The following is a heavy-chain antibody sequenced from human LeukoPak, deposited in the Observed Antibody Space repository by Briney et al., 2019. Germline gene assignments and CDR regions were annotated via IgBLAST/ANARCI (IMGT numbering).Heavy chain of an antibody. J-gene: IGHJ4*02. Sequence: GGSLRLSCAASGLTISNSNMHWVRQAPGKGLVWVSRIDSDGYSTAYADSVKGRFTISRDNAKNTLYLQMNSLRAEDTAVYYCASEGTTGTTWGPDYWGQGTLVTVSS. CDR1: GLTISNSN. V-gene: IGHV3-74*01. CDR2: IDSDGYST. CDR3: ASEGTTGTTWGPDY. D-gene: IGHD1-1*01.